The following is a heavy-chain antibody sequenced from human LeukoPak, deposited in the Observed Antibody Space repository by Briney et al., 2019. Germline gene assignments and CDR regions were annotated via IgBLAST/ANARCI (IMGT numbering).Heavy chain of an antibody. Sequence: ASVKVSCKASGYTFNRYGISWVRQAPGQGLEWMGWISEYNGNTKYAQKFQGSVTMTTDTSTSTAYMELRSLRSDDTAVYYCTKDFRSRNIVGATPDAFDIWGQGTMVIVSS. V-gene: IGHV1-18*01. J-gene: IGHJ3*02. CDR3: TKDFRSRNIVGATPDAFDI. CDR1: GYTFNRYG. CDR2: ISEYNGNT. D-gene: IGHD1-26*01.